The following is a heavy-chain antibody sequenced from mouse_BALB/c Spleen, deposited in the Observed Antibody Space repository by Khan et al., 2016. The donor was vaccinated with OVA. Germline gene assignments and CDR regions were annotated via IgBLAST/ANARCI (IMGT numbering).Heavy chain of an antibody. CDR1: DYSITSGYY. V-gene: IGHV3-6*02. CDR3: ARGDPIAY. J-gene: IGHJ3*01. Sequence: VQLKESGPGLVKPSQSLSLTCSVTDYSITSGYYWNWLRQFPGNKLEWMGYISYDGSKNFNPSLKNRISITRDSSKNQFFLKLNSVTTEDTATDCCARGDPIAYWGQGTLVTVS. CDR2: ISYDGSK.